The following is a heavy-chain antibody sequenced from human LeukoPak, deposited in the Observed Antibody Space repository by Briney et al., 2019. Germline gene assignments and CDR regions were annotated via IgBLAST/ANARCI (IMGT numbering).Heavy chain of an antibody. Sequence: GGSLRLSCEASGVTFSSYVMSWVRQAPGKGLEWVSAISGSGGSTYYADSVKGRFTISRDNSKNTLYLQMNSLRAEDTAVYYCAKDVKSDGVWDIDHWGQGTLVTVSS. CDR2: ISGSGGST. CDR1: GVTFSSYV. J-gene: IGHJ4*02. D-gene: IGHD3-16*01. CDR3: AKDVKSDGVWDIDH. V-gene: IGHV3-23*01.